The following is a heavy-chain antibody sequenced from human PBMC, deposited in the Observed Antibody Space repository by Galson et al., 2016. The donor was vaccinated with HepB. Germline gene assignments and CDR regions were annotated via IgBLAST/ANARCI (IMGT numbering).Heavy chain of an antibody. CDR2: ISHDDISK. CDR3: ARATHSSGYCDVFDI. Sequence: SLRLSCAASGITLRNFIIHWVRQPPGKGLEWVAAISHDDISKYYTDSVKGRFTISRDNSGNTVDLQMNSLRAEDTAVYYYARATHSSGYCDVFDIWGQGTKVTVSS. V-gene: IGHV3-30-3*01. D-gene: IGHD3-22*01. CDR1: GITLRNFI. J-gene: IGHJ3*02.